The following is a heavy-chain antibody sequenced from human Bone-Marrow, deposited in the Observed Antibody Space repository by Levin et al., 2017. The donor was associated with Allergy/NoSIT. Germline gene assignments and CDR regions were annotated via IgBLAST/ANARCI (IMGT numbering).Heavy chain of an antibody. J-gene: IGHJ4*02. CDR1: GGSFSGYY. CDR3: ASRIRGYCSGGSCYGGGRYYFDY. D-gene: IGHD2-15*01. CDR2: INHSGST. V-gene: IGHV4-34*01. Sequence: SQTLSLTCAVYGGSFSGYYWSWIRQPPGKGLEWIGEINHSGSTNYNPSLKSRVTISVDTSKNQFSLKLSSVTAADTAVYYCASRIRGYCSGGSCYGGGRYYFDYWGQGTLVTVSS.